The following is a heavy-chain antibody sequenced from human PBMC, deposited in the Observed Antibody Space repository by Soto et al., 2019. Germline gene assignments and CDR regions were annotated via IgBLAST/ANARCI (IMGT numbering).Heavy chain of an antibody. D-gene: IGHD3-10*01. V-gene: IGHV3-21*01. CDR3: ARSTMGPDGCNYGYVYYYGMDV. J-gene: IGHJ6*02. Sequence: GGSLRLSCAASAFTFSSYSMNWVRQAPGKGLEWVSSISPTSTYIYYADSMKGRITISRDNAKNSLYLQMNSLRAEDTAVYYCARSTMGPDGCNYGYVYYYGMDVWGQGTTVTVSS. CDR1: AFTFSSYS. CDR2: ISPTSTYI.